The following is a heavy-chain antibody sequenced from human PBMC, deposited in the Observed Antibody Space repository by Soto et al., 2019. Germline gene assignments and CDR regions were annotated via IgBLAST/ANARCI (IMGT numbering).Heavy chain of an antibody. V-gene: IGHV3-30*18. Sequence: GGSLRLSCAASGFTFSSYGMHWVRQAPGKGLEWVAVISYDGSNKYYADSVKGRFTISRDNSKNTLYLQMNSLRAEDTAVYYCAKDLYGDYQNSGFDYWGQGTLVTVSS. CDR3: AKDLYGDYQNSGFDY. CDR2: ISYDGSNK. CDR1: GFTFSSYG. J-gene: IGHJ4*02. D-gene: IGHD4-17*01.